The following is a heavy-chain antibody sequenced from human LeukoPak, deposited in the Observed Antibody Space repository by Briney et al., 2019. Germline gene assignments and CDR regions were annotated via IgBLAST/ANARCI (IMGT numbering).Heavy chain of an antibody. Sequence: GGSLRLSCAASGFTFSSYAMTWVRQAPGKGLEWVSAFSATDGSAQYAESVEGRFTISRDNSKNTLFLQMNSLGAEDTAVYYCARAKIAAAGTGALDVWGQGTLVTVSS. CDR2: FSATDGSA. D-gene: IGHD6-13*01. CDR3: ARAKIAAAGTGALDV. J-gene: IGHJ3*01. V-gene: IGHV3-23*01. CDR1: GFTFSSYA.